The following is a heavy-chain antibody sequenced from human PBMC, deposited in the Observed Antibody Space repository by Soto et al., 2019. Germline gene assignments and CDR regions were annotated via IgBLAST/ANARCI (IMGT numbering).Heavy chain of an antibody. CDR1: GFTFSSYG. CDR3: ASSYYYDSSGYYPGY. V-gene: IGHV3-33*01. D-gene: IGHD3-22*01. CDR2: IWYDGSNK. J-gene: IGHJ4*02. Sequence: GGSLRLSCAASGFTFSSYGMHWVRQAPGKGLEWVAVIWYDGSNKYYADSVKGRFTISRDNSKNTLYLQMNSLRAEDTAVYYCASSYYYDSSGYYPGYWGQGTLVTVSS.